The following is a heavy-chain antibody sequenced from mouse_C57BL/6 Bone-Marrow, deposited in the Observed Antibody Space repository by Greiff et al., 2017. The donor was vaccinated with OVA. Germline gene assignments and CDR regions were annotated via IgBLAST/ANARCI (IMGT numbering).Heavy chain of an antibody. V-gene: IGHV5-16*01. D-gene: IGHD4-1*01. CDR3: ARDDWEGYAMDY. J-gene: IGHJ4*01. CDR1: GFTFSDYY. Sequence: EVQLVESEGGLVQPGSSMKLSCTASGFTFSDYYMAWVRQVPEKGLEWVANINYDGSSTYYLDSLKSRFIISRDNAKNILYLQMSSLKSEDTATYYCARDDWEGYAMDYWGQGTSVTVSS. CDR2: INYDGSST.